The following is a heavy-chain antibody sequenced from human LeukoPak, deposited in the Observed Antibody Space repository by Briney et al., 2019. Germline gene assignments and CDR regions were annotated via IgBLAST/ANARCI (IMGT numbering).Heavy chain of an antibody. CDR2: IYTSGST. CDR3: ARDHWGSGWFWLGNYYYYYYMDV. D-gene: IGHD6-19*01. J-gene: IGHJ6*03. Sequence: SETLSLTCTVSGGSISSYYWSWIRQPAGKGLEWIGRIYTSGSTNYNPSLKSRVTMSVDTSKNQFSLKLSSVTAADTAVYYCARDHWGSGWFWLGNYYYYYYMDVWGKGTTVTISS. V-gene: IGHV4-4*07. CDR1: GGSISSYY.